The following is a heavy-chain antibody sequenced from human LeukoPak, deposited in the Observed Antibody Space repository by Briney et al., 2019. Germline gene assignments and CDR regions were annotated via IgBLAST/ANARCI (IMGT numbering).Heavy chain of an antibody. CDR3: ARDKAYFDH. V-gene: IGHV1-18*01. J-gene: IGHJ2*01. Sequence: ASVKVSCKASGYTFTSYGISWVRQAPGQGLEWRGWISAYSGNTNYAQKIQGRVTMTTDTSTSTAYMELRSLTSEDTAVYYCARDKAYFDHWGRGTLVTVSS. CDR2: ISAYSGNT. CDR1: GYTFTSYG.